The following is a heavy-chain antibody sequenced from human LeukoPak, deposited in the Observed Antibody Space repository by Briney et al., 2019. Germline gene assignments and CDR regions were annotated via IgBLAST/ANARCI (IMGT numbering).Heavy chain of an antibody. J-gene: IGHJ4*02. CDR1: GGSMRNYY. Sequence: SETLSLTCAVSGGSMRNYYWSWIRQPPGKGLEWIGYTYDSGSSSYNPSLRSRVSISIDTSKNQFFLNLSSVTAADTAVYYCARGWASSWYYFDFWGQGTLVTVSS. CDR2: TYDSGSS. D-gene: IGHD2-2*01. V-gene: IGHV4-59*01. CDR3: ARGWASSWYYFDF.